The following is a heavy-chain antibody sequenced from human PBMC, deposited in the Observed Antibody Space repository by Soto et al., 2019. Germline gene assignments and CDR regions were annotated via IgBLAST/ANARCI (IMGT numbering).Heavy chain of an antibody. V-gene: IGHV1-58*01. CDR3: AAGLGQLDTDFDY. CDR2: IVVGSGNT. Sequence: ASVKVSCKASGFTFTSSAVQWVRQARGQRLEWIGWIVVGSGNTNYAQKFQERVTITRDMSTSTAYMELSSLRSEDTAVYYCAAGLGQLDTDFDYWGQGTLVTVSS. J-gene: IGHJ4*02. CDR1: GFTFTSSA. D-gene: IGHD6-6*01.